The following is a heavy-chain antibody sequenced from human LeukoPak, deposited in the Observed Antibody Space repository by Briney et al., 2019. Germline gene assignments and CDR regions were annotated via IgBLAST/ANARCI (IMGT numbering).Heavy chain of an antibody. J-gene: IGHJ5*02. CDR1: GFTFADYV. D-gene: IGHD5-18*01. Sequence: GGSLRLSCAASGFTFADYVMHWIRQAPGKGLEWVSLISGDGGSTYYADSVKGRFTISRDNSKNSLYLQMNSLRTEDTALYYCAKVGVYSYGYNNWFDPWGQGTLVTVAS. CDR2: ISGDGGST. CDR3: AKVGVYSYGYNNWFDP. V-gene: IGHV3-43*02.